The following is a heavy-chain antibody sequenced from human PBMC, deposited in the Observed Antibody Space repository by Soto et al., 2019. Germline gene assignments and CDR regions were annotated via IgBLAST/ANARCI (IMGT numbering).Heavy chain of an antibody. CDR3: AKGYSSSWFDS. J-gene: IGHJ5*01. CDR1: GFTFSSYA. CDR2: ISGSGGNT. Sequence: VQLLESGEGLVQPGGSLRLSCAASGFTFSSYAMSWVRQAPGKGLEWVSAISGSGGNTYYADSVKGRFTISRDNSKNTLYLQINSPRADDTAVYYCAKGYSSSWFDSWGQGTLVTVS. D-gene: IGHD6-13*01. V-gene: IGHV3-23*01.